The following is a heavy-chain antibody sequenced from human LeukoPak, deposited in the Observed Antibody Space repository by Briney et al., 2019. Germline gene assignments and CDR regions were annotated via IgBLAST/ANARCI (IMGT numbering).Heavy chain of an antibody. CDR2: INHSGST. Sequence: PGGALRLSCAASGFTFSSYDMTWVRQAPGRGLEWIGEINHSGSTNYNPSLKSRVTISVDTSKNQFSLKLSSVTAADTAVYYCARGRKGPFSDPKYYYMDVWGKGTTVTVSS. V-gene: IGHV4-34*01. CDR1: GFTFSSYD. CDR3: ARGRKGPFSDPKYYYMDV. J-gene: IGHJ6*03.